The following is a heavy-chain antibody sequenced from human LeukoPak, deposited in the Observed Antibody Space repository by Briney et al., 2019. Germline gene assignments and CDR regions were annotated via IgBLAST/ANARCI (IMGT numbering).Heavy chain of an antibody. CDR2: ISVSDGST. D-gene: IGHD2-15*01. CDR3: AKVLGYVDPFDS. Sequence: GGSLRLSCAASGFTFSISAMAWVRRAPGEGPQWVSSISVSDGSTHYADSVKGRFTISRDNSKNALFLQMNFLRAEDTAEYFCAKVLGYVDPFDSWGQGTLVTVSS. CDR1: GFTFSISA. V-gene: IGHV3-23*01. J-gene: IGHJ5*01.